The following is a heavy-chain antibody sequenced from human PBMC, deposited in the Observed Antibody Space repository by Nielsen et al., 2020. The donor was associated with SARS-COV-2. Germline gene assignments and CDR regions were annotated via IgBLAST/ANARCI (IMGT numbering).Heavy chain of an antibody. J-gene: IGHJ6*02. V-gene: IGHV1-69*05. D-gene: IGHD6-13*01. Sequence: SVKVSCKASGGTFSSYAISWVRQAPGQGLEWMGGIIPIFGTANYAQKFQGRVTITRDTSASTAYMELSSLRSEDTAVYYCARGGTSSSWYSYYYGMDVWGQGTTVTVSS. CDR2: IIPIFGTA. CDR1: GGTFSSYA. CDR3: ARGGTSSSWYSYYYGMDV.